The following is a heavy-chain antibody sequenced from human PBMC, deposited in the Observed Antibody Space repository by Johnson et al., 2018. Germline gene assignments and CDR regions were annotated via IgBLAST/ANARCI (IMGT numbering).Heavy chain of an antibody. Sequence: VQLVQSGGGLVQPGGSLRLSCAASGFAFSSYVMTWVRRALGRGLEWVSTISGSGSGTYYADSVKGRFTISRDNSKNTLYMQINSLRAEDTAVYYCAKDRVVVSTCDAFDIWGQGTMVTVSS. CDR2: ISGSGSGT. CDR1: GFAFSSYV. CDR3: AKDRVVVSTCDAFDI. V-gene: IGHV3-23*04. J-gene: IGHJ3*02. D-gene: IGHD2-15*01.